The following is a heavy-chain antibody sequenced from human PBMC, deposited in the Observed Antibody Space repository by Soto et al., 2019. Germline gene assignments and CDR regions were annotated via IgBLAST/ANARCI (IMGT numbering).Heavy chain of an antibody. CDR3: GRNVIAVAGSAYY. V-gene: IGHV3-53*01. D-gene: IGHD6-19*01. Sequence: GGSLRLSCAASAFTVRSNYMSWVRQAQGKGLEWVSAISSDGGTYYTDSVKGRFTISRDNSKNTLYLQMNSLSAEDTAVDYGGRNVIAVAGSAYYRGQRTLGTTSS. CDR2: ISSDGGT. CDR1: AFTVRSNY. J-gene: IGHJ4*02.